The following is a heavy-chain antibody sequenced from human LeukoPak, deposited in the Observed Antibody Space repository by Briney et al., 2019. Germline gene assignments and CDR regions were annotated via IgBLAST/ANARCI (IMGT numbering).Heavy chain of an antibody. Sequence: SETLSLTCTVSGGSISSYYWSWVRQHPGKGLEWIGYIYYSGSTYYNPSLKSRVTISVDTSKNQFSLKLSSVTAADTAVDYCARCPHPDDYVDYWGQGTLVTVSS. J-gene: IGHJ4*02. D-gene: IGHD4/OR15-4a*01. CDR2: IYYSGST. V-gene: IGHV4-59*06. CDR3: ARCPHPDDYVDY. CDR1: GGSISSYY.